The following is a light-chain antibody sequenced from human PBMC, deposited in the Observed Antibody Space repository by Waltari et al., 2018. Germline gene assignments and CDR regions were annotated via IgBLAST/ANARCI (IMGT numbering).Light chain of an antibody. V-gene: IGKV3-20*01. CDR3: QHYVRLPVT. CDR1: QSFSRA. J-gene: IGKJ1*01. CDR2: DAS. Sequence: EIVLTQSPGHLSLSPGVRAPLSCRASQSFSRALAWYQQKPGQAPRLLIYDASTRAIGIPDRFSGGGSGTDFSLTISRLEPEDFAVYYCQHYVRLPVTFGQGTTVEIK.